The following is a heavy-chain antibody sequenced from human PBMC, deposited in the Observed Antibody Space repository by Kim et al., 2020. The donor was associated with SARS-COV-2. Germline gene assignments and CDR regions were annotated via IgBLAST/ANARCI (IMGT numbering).Heavy chain of an antibody. V-gene: IGHV4-34*01. Sequence: SETLSLTCAVYGGSFSGYYWSWIRQPPGKGLEWIGEINHSGSTNYNPSLKSRVTISVDTSKNQFSLKLSYVTAADTAVYYCARGPGYSSSRYGARNCVDP. CDR1: GGSFSGYY. CDR2: INHSGST. D-gene: IGHD6-13*01. J-gene: IGHJ5*02. CDR3: ARGPGYSSSRYGARNCVDP.